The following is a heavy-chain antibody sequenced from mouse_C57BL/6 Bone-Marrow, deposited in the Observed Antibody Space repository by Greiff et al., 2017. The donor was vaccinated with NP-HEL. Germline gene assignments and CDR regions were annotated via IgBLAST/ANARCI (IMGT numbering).Heavy chain of an antibody. V-gene: IGHV1-42*01. CDR1: GYSFTGYY. CDR2: INPSTGGT. CDR3: ARRDWDAWFAY. D-gene: IGHD4-1*01. J-gene: IGHJ3*01. Sequence: VQLQQSGPELVKPGASVKISCKASGYSFTGYYMNWVKQSPEKSLEWIGEINPSTGGTTYNQKFKAKATLTVDKSSSTAYMQLKSLTSEDSAVYYCARRDWDAWFAYWGQGTLVTVSA.